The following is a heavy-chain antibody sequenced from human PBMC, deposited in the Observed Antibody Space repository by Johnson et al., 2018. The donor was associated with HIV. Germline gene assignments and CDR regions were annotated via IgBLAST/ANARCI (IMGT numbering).Heavy chain of an antibody. D-gene: IGHD1-1*01. CDR3: AKGPGTGAFDI. J-gene: IGHJ3*02. CDR1: GFTFSSYG. Sequence: VQLVESGGGVVQPGRSLRLSCAASGFTFSSYGMHWVRQAPGKGLEWVSGISWNSGSIGYADSVKGRFTISRDNAKNSLYLQMNSLRAEDTALYYCAKGPGTGAFDIWGQGTMVTVSS. CDR2: ISWNSGSI. V-gene: IGHV3-9*01.